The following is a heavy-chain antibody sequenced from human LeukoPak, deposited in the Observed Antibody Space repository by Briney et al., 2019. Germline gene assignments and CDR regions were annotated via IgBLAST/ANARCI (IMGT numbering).Heavy chain of an antibody. D-gene: IGHD1-26*01. V-gene: IGHV3-30*14. CDR3: ARENAGGSPYGMDV. Sequence: GGSLRLSCAASGFSFSDYAIHWVRQAPGKGLEWVAGVSNDGTNRLYADSVKGRFTISRDNPKNTLYLQMNSLRAEDTAVYYCARENAGGSPYGMDVWGQGTTVTVSS. J-gene: IGHJ6*02. CDR2: VSNDGTNR. CDR1: GFSFSDYA.